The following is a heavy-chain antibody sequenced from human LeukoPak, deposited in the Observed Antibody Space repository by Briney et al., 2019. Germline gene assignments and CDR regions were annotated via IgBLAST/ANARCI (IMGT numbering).Heavy chain of an antibody. CDR1: GFTFSSYE. J-gene: IGHJ6*03. D-gene: IGHD3-3*01. V-gene: IGHV3-48*03. CDR2: ISSSGSTI. CDR3: ARLRYHDFWSGYWKYYYYMDV. Sequence: SGGSLRLSCAASGFTFSSYEMNWVRQAPGKGLEWVSYISSSGSTIYYADSVKGRFTISRDNAKNSLYLQMNSLRAEDTAVYYCARLRYHDFWSGYWKYYYYMDVWGKGTTVTVSS.